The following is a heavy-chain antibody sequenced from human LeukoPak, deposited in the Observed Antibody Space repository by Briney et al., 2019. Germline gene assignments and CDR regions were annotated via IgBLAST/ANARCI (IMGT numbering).Heavy chain of an antibody. J-gene: IGHJ6*02. V-gene: IGHV4-34*01. CDR1: GGSFSGYY. CDR3: ARDLRSSTSCYSDV. CDR2: INHSGST. D-gene: IGHD2-2*01. Sequence: PSETLSLTCAVYGGSFSGYYWSWIRQPPGKGLEWIGEINHSGSTNYNPSLKSRVTISVDTSKNQFSLKLSSVTAADTAVYYCARDLRSSTSCYSDVWGQGTTVTVSS.